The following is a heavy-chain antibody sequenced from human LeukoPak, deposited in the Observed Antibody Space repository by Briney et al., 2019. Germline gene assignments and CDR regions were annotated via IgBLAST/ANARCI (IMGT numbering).Heavy chain of an antibody. CDR3: ARDSGSYRGFDY. CDR1: AFTFSSYE. J-gene: IGHJ4*02. V-gene: IGHV3-48*03. Sequence: GGFLRLSCAASAFTFSSYEMNWVRQAPGKGLEWISFISSRGSSIYYADSVKGRFTISRDNAKNSLYLQMNSLRAEDTAVYYCARDSGSYRGFDYWGQGTLVTVSS. CDR2: ISSRGSSI. D-gene: IGHD1-26*01.